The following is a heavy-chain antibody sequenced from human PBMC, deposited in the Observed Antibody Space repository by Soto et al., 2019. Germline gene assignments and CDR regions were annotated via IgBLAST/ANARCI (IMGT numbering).Heavy chain of an antibody. CDR1: GFTFSSYW. V-gene: IGHV3-7*04. CDR3: ARGVGELLAYFDY. D-gene: IGHD1-26*01. Sequence: EVQLVEAGGGLVQPGGSLRLSFAASGFTFSSYWMSWVRQATGKGREWVANIKQDGSEKYYVASVKGRFTISRDNAMNSMCLEMNSLRAEDRAVYYCARGVGELLAYFDYWGQGTLVTVSS. CDR2: IKQDGSEK. J-gene: IGHJ4*02.